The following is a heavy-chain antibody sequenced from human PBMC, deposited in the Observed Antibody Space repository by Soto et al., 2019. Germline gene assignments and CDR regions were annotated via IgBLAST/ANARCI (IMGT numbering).Heavy chain of an antibody. V-gene: IGHV1-3*01. CDR3: ARSLGITHCSGGSCYRPRWFDP. D-gene: IGHD2-15*01. CDR2: INAGNGNT. J-gene: IGHJ5*02. CDR1: GYTFTSYA. Sequence: QVQLVQSGAEVKKPGASVKVSCKASGYTFTSYAMHWVRQAPGQRLEWMGWINAGNGNTKYSQKLQGRVTITRDTCERKPHMELSSLRSEDTAVYHCARSLGITHCSGGSCYRPRWFDPWGQGTLVTVSS.